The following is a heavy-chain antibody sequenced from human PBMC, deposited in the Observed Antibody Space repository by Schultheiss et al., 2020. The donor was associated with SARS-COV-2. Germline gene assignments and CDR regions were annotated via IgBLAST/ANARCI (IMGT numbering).Heavy chain of an antibody. Sequence: GGSLRLSCAASGFTFSSYSMNWVRQAPGKGLEWISYISSSSSTIYYANSVKGRFTISRDNAKNSLYLRMNSLRAEDTAVYYCARAQYSSWYERFDPWGQGTLVTVSS. D-gene: IGHD6-13*01. V-gene: IGHV3-48*01. CDR3: ARAQYSSWYERFDP. CDR2: ISSSSSTI. CDR1: GFTFSSYS. J-gene: IGHJ5*02.